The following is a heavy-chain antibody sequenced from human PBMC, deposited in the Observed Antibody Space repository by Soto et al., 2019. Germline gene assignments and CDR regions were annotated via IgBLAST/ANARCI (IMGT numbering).Heavy chain of an antibody. J-gene: IGHJ4*02. D-gene: IGHD4-17*01. CDR3: ARTTTVPNSLRSRYFFDY. Sequence: LSLTCSVSGGSVSNKTYYWSWIRQPPGKRLEWIGYVYYSGTTNYNPSLKSRGTISVDLSKNQFSLSLRSVTTADTAMYYCARTTTVPNSLRSRYFFDYWGQGTLVTVSS. CDR1: GGSVSNKTYY. V-gene: IGHV4-61*01. CDR2: VYYSGTT.